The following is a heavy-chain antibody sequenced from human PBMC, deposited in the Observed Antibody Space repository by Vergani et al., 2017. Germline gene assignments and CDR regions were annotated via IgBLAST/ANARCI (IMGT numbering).Heavy chain of an antibody. D-gene: IGHD6-13*01. CDR3: AGDDGYSSSWYIRGFDY. V-gene: IGHV1-69*01. Sequence: QVQLVESGAEVKKPGSSVKVSCKASGGTFSSYAISWVRQAPGQGLEWMGGIIPIFGTANYAQKFQGRVTITADESTSTAYMELSSLRSEDTAVYYCAGDDGYSSSWYIRGFDYWGQGTLVTVSS. CDR2: IIPIFGTA. CDR1: GGTFSSYA. J-gene: IGHJ4*02.